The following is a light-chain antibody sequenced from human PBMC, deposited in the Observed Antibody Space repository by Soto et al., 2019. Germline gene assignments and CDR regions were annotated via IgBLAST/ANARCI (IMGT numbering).Light chain of an antibody. J-gene: IGLJ2*01. Sequence: QSVLTQPPSVSGAAGRRVTISCTGCSSNIGAGYDVHWYQQLPGTAPKLIIYGNSNRPSGVPDRFSGSKSGTSASLAIPGLQAEDEADHYCQSYDSSLSGYVVFGGGTKLTVL. V-gene: IGLV1-40*01. CDR1: SSNIGAGYD. CDR3: QSYDSSLSGYVV. CDR2: GNS.